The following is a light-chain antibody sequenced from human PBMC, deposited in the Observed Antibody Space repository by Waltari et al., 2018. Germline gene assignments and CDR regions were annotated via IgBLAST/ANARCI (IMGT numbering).Light chain of an antibody. CDR3: ASFAGSNTL. CDR2: EVS. V-gene: IGLV2-8*01. CDR1: STDGGVSHY. J-gene: IGLJ2*01. Sequence: QSALTQPPSASGSPGHSVTMSCTGTSTDGGVSHYVSRYQQPPGTAPKLLIYEVSERPSGVPDRFSGSKSGNTASLTVSGLQPEDEADYYCASFAGSNTLFGGGTKLTVL.